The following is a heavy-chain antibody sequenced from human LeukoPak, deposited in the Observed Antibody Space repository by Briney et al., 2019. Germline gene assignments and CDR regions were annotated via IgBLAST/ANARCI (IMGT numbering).Heavy chain of an antibody. CDR2: TRNKVNSYTT. J-gene: IGHJ4*02. D-gene: IGHD3-22*01. Sequence: GGSLRLSCAAFGFTFSDHYMDWVRQAPGEGLEWVGRTRNKVNSYTTGYAASVKGRFTISRDDSKNSLYLQMDSLKTEDTAVYYCARVGSGYYSPFDYWGQGTLVTVSS. CDR1: GFTFSDHY. V-gene: IGHV3-72*01. CDR3: ARVGSGYYSPFDY.